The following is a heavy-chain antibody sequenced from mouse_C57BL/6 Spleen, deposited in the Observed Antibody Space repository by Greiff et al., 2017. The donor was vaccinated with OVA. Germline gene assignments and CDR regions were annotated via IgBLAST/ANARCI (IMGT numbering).Heavy chain of an antibody. V-gene: IGHV1-15*01. CDR3: TRKGWDGSYARDY. Sequence: QVQLQQSGAELVRPGASVTLSCKASGYTFTDYEMHWVKQTPVHGLEWIGAIDPETGGTAYNQKFKGKAILTADKSSSTAYMELRSLTSEDSAVDYCTRKGWDGSYARDYWGQGTSVTVSS. CDR1: GYTFTDYE. D-gene: IGHD4-1*01. J-gene: IGHJ4*01. CDR2: IDPETGGT.